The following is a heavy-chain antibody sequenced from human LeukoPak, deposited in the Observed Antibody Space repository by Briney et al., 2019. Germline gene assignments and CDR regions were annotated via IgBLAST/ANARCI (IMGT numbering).Heavy chain of an antibody. CDR1: GGSISSSSYY. CDR2: IYYTGNT. J-gene: IGHJ4*02. V-gene: IGHV4-39*01. D-gene: IGHD3/OR15-3a*01. Sequence: SETLSLTCTVSGGSISSSSYYWGWIRQPPGKGLEWIGSIYYTGNTYYNASLKSRVTISMDTSKNQISLRLTSVTAADTAMYYCARQTGSGLFTLPGGQGTLVTVSS. CDR3: ARQTGSGLFTLP.